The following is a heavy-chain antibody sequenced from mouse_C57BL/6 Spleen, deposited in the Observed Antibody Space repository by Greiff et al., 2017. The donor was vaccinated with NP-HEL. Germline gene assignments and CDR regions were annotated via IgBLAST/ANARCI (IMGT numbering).Heavy chain of an antibody. Sequence: VKLMESGAELVKPGASVKISCKASGYAFSSYWMNWVKQRPGKGLEWIGQIYPGDGDTNYNGKFKGKATLTADKSSSTAYMQLSSLTSEDSAVYFCARSGTTVVANFDYWGQGTTLTVSS. CDR3: ARSGTTVVANFDY. V-gene: IGHV1-80*01. D-gene: IGHD1-1*01. J-gene: IGHJ2*01. CDR2: IYPGDGDT. CDR1: GYAFSSYW.